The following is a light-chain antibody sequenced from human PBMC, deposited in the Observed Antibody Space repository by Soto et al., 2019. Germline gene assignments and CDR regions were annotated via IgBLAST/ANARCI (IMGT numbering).Light chain of an antibody. CDR3: AAWDDSLNGPV. V-gene: IGLV1-47*02. Sequence: QSVLTQPPSASGTPGQRVTISCSGSSTNIGSNYVYWYQQVPGTAPKLLIYGDDQRPSGVPDRFSGSRSGASASLAISGLRPEDEADYHCAAWDDSLNGPVFGGGTKLTVL. CDR2: GDD. J-gene: IGLJ3*02. CDR1: STNIGSNY.